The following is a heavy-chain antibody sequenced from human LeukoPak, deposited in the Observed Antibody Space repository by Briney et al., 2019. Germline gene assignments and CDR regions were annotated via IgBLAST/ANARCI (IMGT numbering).Heavy chain of an antibody. CDR2: MYTLGNT. V-gene: IGHV3-66*01. CDR1: GFTVSTNY. J-gene: IGHJ6*03. CDR3: AGYGGSYPYYMDV. D-gene: IGHD1-26*01. Sequence: GGPLRLSCAASGFTVSTNYMTWIRQAPGKGLEWVSVMYTLGNTNYADSVRGRFTISRDNSKNTLYLQMNSLRDEDTAVYYCAGYGGSYPYYMDVWGKGTTVTISS.